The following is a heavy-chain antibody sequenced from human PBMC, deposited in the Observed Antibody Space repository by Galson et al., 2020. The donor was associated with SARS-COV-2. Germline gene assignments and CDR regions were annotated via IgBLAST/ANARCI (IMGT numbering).Heavy chain of an antibody. Sequence: SETLSLTCSLSGGSVSDSSYYWGWIRQPPGKGLEWIGSIYYTGITYYNPSLESRVTVSVDTSQNQFSLKVFSVTAADTALYYCVRVFLQGYSYYVDHWGQGALVTVSS. V-gene: IGHV4-39*01. J-gene: IGHJ4*02. CDR3: VRVFLQGYSYYVDH. CDR2: IYYTGIT. D-gene: IGHD2-15*01. CDR1: GGSVSDSSYY.